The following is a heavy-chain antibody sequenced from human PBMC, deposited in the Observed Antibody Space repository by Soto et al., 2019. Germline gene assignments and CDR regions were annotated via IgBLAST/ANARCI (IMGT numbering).Heavy chain of an antibody. D-gene: IGHD3-10*01. J-gene: IGHJ6*02. V-gene: IGHV4-59*08. CDR2: IYYSVST. CDR1: GGSISSYY. CDR3: ARQGFGPLHGRLDV. Sequence: PSETLSLTCTVSGGSISSYYWSWIRQPPGKGLEWIGYIYYSVSTNYNPSLKSRVTISVDTSKNQFSLKLSSVTAADTAVYYCARQGFGPLHGRLDVWGQGTTVTVSS.